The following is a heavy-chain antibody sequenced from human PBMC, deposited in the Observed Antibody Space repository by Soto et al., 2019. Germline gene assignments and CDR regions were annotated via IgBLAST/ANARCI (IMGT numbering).Heavy chain of an antibody. CDR2: ISSNGGST. CDR3: VKVGFTYYFDY. Sequence: GGSLRLSCSASGFTFSSYAMHWVRQAPGKGLEYVSLISSNGGSTYYADSVKGRFTISRDNSKNTLYLQMSSLRDEDTAVYYCVKVGFTYYFDYWGQGTLVTVSS. V-gene: IGHV3-64D*06. J-gene: IGHJ4*02. D-gene: IGHD3-16*01. CDR1: GFTFSSYA.